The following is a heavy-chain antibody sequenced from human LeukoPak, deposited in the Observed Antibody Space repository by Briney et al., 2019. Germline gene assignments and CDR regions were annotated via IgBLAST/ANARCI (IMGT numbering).Heavy chain of an antibody. CDR1: GASISGESYY. J-gene: IGHJ4*02. CDR3: ARALGYTSGFPFDA. D-gene: IGHD5-18*01. Sequence: SQTLSLACTVSGASISGESYYWSWIRQHPGTGLEWLGFIYRSGSLYYNPSLRSRVSISLDMSRRQFSLSLSSVTAADTAVYYCARALGYTSGFPFDAWGQGALVTVSS. V-gene: IGHV4-31*03. CDR2: IYRSGSL.